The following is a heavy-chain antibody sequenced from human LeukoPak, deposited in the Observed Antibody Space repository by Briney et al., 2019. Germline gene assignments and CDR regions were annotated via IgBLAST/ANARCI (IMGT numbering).Heavy chain of an antibody. CDR3: AGHSDLGSGSHYTYYYLMDV. V-gene: IGHV1-46*01. CDR1: GYTFTSYY. J-gene: IGHJ6*02. D-gene: IGHD3-10*01. CDR2: INPSGGAT. Sequence: GASVKVSCKASGYTFTSYYMHWVRQAPGQGLEWMGIINPSGGATSYAQKFQGRVAMIGDTSTSTVYMQMSSLRIDDTAVYYCAGHSDLGSGSHYTYYYLMDVWGQGTTVTVSS.